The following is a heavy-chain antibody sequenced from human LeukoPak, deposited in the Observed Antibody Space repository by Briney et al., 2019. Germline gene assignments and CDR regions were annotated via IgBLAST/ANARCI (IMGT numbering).Heavy chain of an antibody. J-gene: IGHJ4*02. CDR2: TYYRSKWHN. Sequence: SQTLSLTFTVSGDSVSNSSAVWNWIRQSPSRGLEWLGRTYYRSKWHNEYAESVKSRISITSDTSKNQFSLQLNSVTPEDTAEYFCAGTTDYSSFLAFWGQGTLVTVSS. V-gene: IGHV6-1*01. CDR1: GDSVSNSSAV. CDR3: AGTTDYSSFLAF. D-gene: IGHD4-11*01.